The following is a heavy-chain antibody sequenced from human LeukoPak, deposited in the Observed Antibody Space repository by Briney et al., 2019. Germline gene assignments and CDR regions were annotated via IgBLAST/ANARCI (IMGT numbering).Heavy chain of an antibody. Sequence: GGSLRLSCAASGFTVSRNYMSWVRQAPGKGLEWVSVIYSGGTTYYADSVKGRFTISRDNAKNSLHLQMYSLRDEDTAVYYCARDRYYGSGSPFDYWGQGTLVTVSS. D-gene: IGHD3-10*01. V-gene: IGHV3-53*01. CDR2: IYSGGTT. J-gene: IGHJ4*02. CDR3: ARDRYYGSGSPFDY. CDR1: GFTVSRNY.